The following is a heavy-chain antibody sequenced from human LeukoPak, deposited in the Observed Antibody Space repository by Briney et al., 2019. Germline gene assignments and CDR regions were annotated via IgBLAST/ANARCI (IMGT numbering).Heavy chain of an antibody. CDR2: ISGSGGST. J-gene: IGHJ4*02. CDR1: GFTFSSYA. Sequence: GGSLRLSCAASGFTFSSYAMSWVRQAPGKGLEWVSAISGSGGSTYYADSVKGRFTISRDNSKNTLYLQMNSLRAEDTAVYYCAKRPFSKESGSSYYFDYWGQGTLVTVSS. CDR3: AKRPFSKESGSSYYFDY. V-gene: IGHV3-23*01. D-gene: IGHD1-26*01.